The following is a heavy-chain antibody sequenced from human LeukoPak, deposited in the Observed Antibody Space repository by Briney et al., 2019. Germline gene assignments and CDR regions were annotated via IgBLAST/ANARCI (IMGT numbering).Heavy chain of an antibody. J-gene: IGHJ4*02. CDR2: ISGSGGST. Sequence: GGSLRLSCAASGFTFSSYAMSWVRQAPGKGLEWVSAISGSGGSTYYADSVKGRFTISRDNSKNTLYLQMNSLRAEDTAVYYCAKVYCSSTSCYNDYWGQGTLVTVSS. V-gene: IGHV3-23*01. CDR3: AKVYCSSTSCYNDY. D-gene: IGHD2-2*02. CDR1: GFTFSSYA.